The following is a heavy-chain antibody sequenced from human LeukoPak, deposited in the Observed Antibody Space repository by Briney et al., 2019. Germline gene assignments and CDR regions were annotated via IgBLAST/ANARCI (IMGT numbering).Heavy chain of an antibody. J-gene: IGHJ3*02. CDR2: INSDGSST. CDR1: GXTFSSYW. Sequence: QPGGSLRLSCAASGXTFSSYWVHWVRQAPGKGQVWVSPINSDGSSTSYADSVKGRFTISRDNAKNTLSLQMNSLRAEDTAVYYCARVGGSNAFDIWRQGTMVIVSS. CDR3: ARVGGSNAFDI. V-gene: IGHV3-74*01. D-gene: IGHD1-26*01.